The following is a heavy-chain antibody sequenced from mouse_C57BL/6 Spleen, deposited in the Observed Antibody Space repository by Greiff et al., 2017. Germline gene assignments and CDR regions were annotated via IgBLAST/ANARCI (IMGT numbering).Heavy chain of an antibody. V-gene: IGHV1-54*01. Sequence: QVQLQQSGAELVRPGTSVKVSCKASGYAFTNYLIEWVKQRHGKGLEWIGVINPGSGGTNYNEKFKGKATLTADKSSSTAYKQLSSLTSEDAAVYFCARKEAAFDYWGQGTTLTVSS. D-gene: IGHD1-2*01. CDR3: ARKEAAFDY. CDR1: GYAFTNYL. J-gene: IGHJ2*01. CDR2: INPGSGGT.